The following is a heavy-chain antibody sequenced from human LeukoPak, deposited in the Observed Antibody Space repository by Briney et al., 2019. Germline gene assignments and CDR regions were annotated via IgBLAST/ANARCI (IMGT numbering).Heavy chain of an antibody. V-gene: IGHV4-59*11. CDR3: ARDPPGLDGAFDL. Sequence: PSETLTLTCTVSGGAKGVHFWNWIRQPPGKELEWIGYVYNTGSTSYNPSLRSRVSISVDTSKNLLSLTLTSVTAADTAMYFCARDPPGLDGAFDLWGQGTMVTVSS. CDR1: GGAKGVHF. D-gene: IGHD6-19*01. CDR2: VYNTGST. J-gene: IGHJ3*01.